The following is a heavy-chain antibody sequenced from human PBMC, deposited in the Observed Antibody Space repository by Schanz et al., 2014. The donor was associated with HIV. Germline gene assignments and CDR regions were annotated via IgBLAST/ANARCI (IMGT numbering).Heavy chain of an antibody. Sequence: QVQLVESGGGVVQPGRSLRLSCAASGITFSTSGMHWVRQAPGKGLEWVAVIWYDGSKKYYADSVKGRFIISRDNSKNTLYLQMNSLRAEDTAVYYCYGDESGYWGQGTLVTVSS. V-gene: IGHV3-33*01. CDR2: IWYDGSKK. CDR1: GITFSTSG. CDR3: YGDESGY. J-gene: IGHJ4*02. D-gene: IGHD4-17*01.